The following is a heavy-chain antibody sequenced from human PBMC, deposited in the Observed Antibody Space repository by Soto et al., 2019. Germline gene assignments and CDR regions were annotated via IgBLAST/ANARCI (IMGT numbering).Heavy chain of an antibody. V-gene: IGHV5-10-1*01. CDR1: AYSFTRYW. Sequence: EVQLVQSGAEVKKPGESLRISCKGSAYSFTRYWITWVRQMPGKGLEWMGTIDPSDSYTKYSPSFQGHVTFSVDKSISTAYLQWSSLKASDTAIYYCARMTHDNTGFYAFDYWGQGTLVTVSS. CDR3: ARMTHDNTGFYAFDY. CDR2: IDPSDSYT. D-gene: IGHD3-22*01. J-gene: IGHJ4*02.